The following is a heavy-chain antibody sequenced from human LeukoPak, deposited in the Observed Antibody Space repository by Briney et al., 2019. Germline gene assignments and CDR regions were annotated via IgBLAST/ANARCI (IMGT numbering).Heavy chain of an antibody. D-gene: IGHD3-10*01. CDR3: ARGRRRITMVRGVAGVFDC. CDR1: GGSICSSSYY. J-gene: IGHJ4*02. CDR2: IYYSGST. Sequence: SETLSLTCTVSGGSICSSSYYWGWIRQPPGKGLEWIGSIYYSGSTYYNPSLKSRVTISVDTSKNQFSLKLSSVTAADTAVYYCARGRRRITMVRGVAGVFDCWGQGTLVTVSS. V-gene: IGHV4-39*07.